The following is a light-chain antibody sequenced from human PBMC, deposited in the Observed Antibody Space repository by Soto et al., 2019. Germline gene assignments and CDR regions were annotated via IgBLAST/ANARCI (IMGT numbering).Light chain of an antibody. CDR2: GAS. Sequence: DIQMTQSPSSLSASVGDRVTITCRASQSISSYLNWYQQKPGKAPKLLSYGASSLQSGVPSRFSGSGSGTDFTLTISSLEPEYFSTYYCQQSYNTPRTFGQGTKVEIK. J-gene: IGKJ1*01. CDR3: QQSYNTPRT. V-gene: IGKV1-39*01. CDR1: QSISSY.